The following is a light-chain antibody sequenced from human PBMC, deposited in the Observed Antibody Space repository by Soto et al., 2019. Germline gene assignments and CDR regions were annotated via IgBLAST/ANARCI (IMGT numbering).Light chain of an antibody. Sequence: DIQMTQSPSTLSGSVGDRVTITCRASQSISSYLNWYQQKPGKAPKLLIYAASTLQTGVPSRFSGSGSGTDFTLTISSLQPEDFATYYCQQNYSPPPITFGQGTRLEI. CDR1: QSISSY. CDR2: AAS. J-gene: IGKJ5*01. CDR3: QQNYSPPPIT. V-gene: IGKV1-39*01.